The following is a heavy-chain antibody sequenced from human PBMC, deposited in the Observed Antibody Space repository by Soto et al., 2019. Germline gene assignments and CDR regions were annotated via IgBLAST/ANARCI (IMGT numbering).Heavy chain of an antibody. J-gene: IGHJ6*02. CDR3: AKGFLEWLPDYYYYYGMDV. D-gene: IGHD3-3*01. Sequence: AGGSLRLSCAASGFTFSSYAMSWVRQAPGKGLDWVSAISGSGGSTYYADSVKGRFTISRDNSKNTLYLQMNSLRAEDTAVYYCAKGFLEWLPDYYYYYGMDVWGQGTTVTVSS. CDR1: GFTFSSYA. V-gene: IGHV3-23*01. CDR2: ISGSGGST.